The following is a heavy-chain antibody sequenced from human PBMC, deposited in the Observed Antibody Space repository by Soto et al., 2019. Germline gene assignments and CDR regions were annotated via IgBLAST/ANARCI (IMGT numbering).Heavy chain of an antibody. CDR2: IIPIFGTA. D-gene: IGHD5-18*01. V-gene: IGHV1-69*13. J-gene: IGHJ3*02. Sequence: SVKVSCKASGGTFSSYAISWVRQAPGQGLEWMGGIIPIFGTANYAQKFQGRVTITADESTSTAYTELSSLRAEDTAVYYCAREGNSYDDAFDIWGQGTMVTVSS. CDR1: GGTFSSYA. CDR3: AREGNSYDDAFDI.